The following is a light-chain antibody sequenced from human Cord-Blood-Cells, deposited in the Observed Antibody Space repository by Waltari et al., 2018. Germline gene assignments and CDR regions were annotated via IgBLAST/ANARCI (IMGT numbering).Light chain of an antibody. CDR1: QSVLYSSNNKNY. J-gene: IGKJ2*01. V-gene: IGKV4-1*01. CDR2: WAS. Sequence: SLAVSLGERATINCKSSQSVLYSSNNKNYLAWYQQKPGQPPKLLIYWASTRESGVPDRFSGSGSGTDFTLTISSLQAEDVAVYYCQQYYSTPHTFGQGTKLEIK. CDR3: QQYYSTPHT.